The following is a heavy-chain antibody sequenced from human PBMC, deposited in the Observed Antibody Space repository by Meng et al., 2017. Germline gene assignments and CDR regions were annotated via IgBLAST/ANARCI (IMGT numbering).Heavy chain of an antibody. CDR2: IKSITDGGTA. Sequence: VQLWGSGWYVAKRGGYLRLSCAAPGLYFKNAWMSWVRHAPGKGLEWVGRIKSITDGGTAEYAAPVTGRFTISRDDSKSTLYLQMSGLRIDDTGVYYCTWDDKAVSDYWGQGTLVTVSS. D-gene: IGHD1-26*01. CDR3: TWDDKAVSDY. CDR1: GLYFKNAW. J-gene: IGHJ4*02. V-gene: IGHV3-15*01.